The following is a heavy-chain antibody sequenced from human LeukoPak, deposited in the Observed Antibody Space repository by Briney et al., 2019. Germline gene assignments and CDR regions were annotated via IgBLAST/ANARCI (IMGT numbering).Heavy chain of an antibody. V-gene: IGHV1-3*01. CDR2: INVANGDT. CDR1: GYTFTKYV. J-gene: IGHJ4*02. CDR3: ARDRGGTGDFDY. D-gene: IGHD1-1*01. Sequence: ASVKVSCKASGYTFTKYVLDWVRRAPGHRPEWMGWINVANGDTKYSQKFQGRVIIARDTSASTAYMELSSLKSEDTAVYYCARDRGGTGDFDYWGQGTQVTVSS.